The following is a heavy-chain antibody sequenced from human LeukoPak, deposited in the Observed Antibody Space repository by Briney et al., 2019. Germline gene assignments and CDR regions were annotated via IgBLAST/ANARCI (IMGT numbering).Heavy chain of an antibody. CDR3: ARDVLR. CDR1: GGSITSGGYY. Sequence: TPCLTCTVSGGSITSGGYYWSWIRQRPGKGLEWIGYIYKARSTYYNPSLKSRVTMSVDTSRNQFSLKLNSVTAADTAVYYCARDVLRWGPGNLCSVSS. V-gene: IGHV4-31*03. J-gene: IGHJ4*01. CDR2: IYKARST.